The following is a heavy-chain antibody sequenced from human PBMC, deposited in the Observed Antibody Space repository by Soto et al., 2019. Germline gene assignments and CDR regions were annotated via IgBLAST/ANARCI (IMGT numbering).Heavy chain of an antibody. D-gene: IGHD2-2*01. CDR2: IWYDGSNK. CDR3: ARPRSTSQLWTGGMDV. CDR1: GFTFSSYS. J-gene: IGHJ6*02. V-gene: IGHV3-33*01. Sequence: GGSLRLSCAASGFTFSSYSMHWVRQAPGKGLEWVAVIWYDGSNKYYADSVKGRFTISRDNSKNTLYLQMNSPRAEDTAVYYCARPRSTSQLWTGGMDVWGQGTTVTVSS.